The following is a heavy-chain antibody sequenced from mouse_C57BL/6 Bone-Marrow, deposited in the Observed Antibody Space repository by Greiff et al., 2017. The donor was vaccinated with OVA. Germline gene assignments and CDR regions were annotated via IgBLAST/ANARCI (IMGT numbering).Heavy chain of an antibody. Sequence: QVQLQQSGPELVKPGASVKISCTASGYAFSSSWLNWVKQRPGQGLEWIGRIYPGDGDTNSHGKYKGTATLTADKSSSTAYMQLSSLTSEDSAVYFCARANYYGSSWYFDVGGTGTTVTVAS. CDR1: GYAFSSSW. CDR3: ARANYYGSSWYFDV. V-gene: IGHV1-82*01. CDR2: IYPGDGDT. D-gene: IGHD1-1*01. J-gene: IGHJ1*03.